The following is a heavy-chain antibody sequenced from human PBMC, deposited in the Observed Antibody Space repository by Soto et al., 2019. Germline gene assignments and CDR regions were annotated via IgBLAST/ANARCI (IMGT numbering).Heavy chain of an antibody. CDR3: AKPPDYNWNDY. D-gene: IGHD1-20*01. Sequence: EVQLLESGGGLVQPGGSLRLSCAASGFAFRSYTMSWVRQAPGKGLEWISAVSGSGGSTYYADSVKGRFTISRDNSKDTLYLQMNNLRXXDTAVYYCAKPPDYNWNDYWGQGTLVTVSS. J-gene: IGHJ4*02. CDR1: GFAFRSYT. V-gene: IGHV3-23*01. CDR2: VSGSGGST.